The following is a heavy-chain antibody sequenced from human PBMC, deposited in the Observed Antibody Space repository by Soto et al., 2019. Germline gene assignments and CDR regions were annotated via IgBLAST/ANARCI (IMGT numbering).Heavy chain of an antibody. Sequence: GASVKVSCKASGYTFTSYYMHWVRQAPGQGLEWMGIINPSGGSTSYAQKFQGRVTMTRDTSTSTVYMELSSLRSEDTAVYYCAGGPWSGYLHDYYGMDVWGQGTTVTVSS. CDR1: GYTFTSYY. D-gene: IGHD3-3*01. V-gene: IGHV1-46*01. J-gene: IGHJ6*02. CDR2: INPSGGST. CDR3: AGGPWSGYLHDYYGMDV.